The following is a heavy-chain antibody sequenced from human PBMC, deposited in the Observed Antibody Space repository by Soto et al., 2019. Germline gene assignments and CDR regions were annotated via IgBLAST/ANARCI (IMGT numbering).Heavy chain of an antibody. CDR1: GYSFTSYW. Sequence: GESLKISCKGSGYSFTSYWISWVRQMPGKGLEWMGRIDPSDSYTNYSPSFQGHVTISADKSISTAYLQWSSLKASDTATYYCARHSPIGFSSSSEYNWFDPWGQGTLVTVSS. J-gene: IGHJ5*02. D-gene: IGHD6-6*01. V-gene: IGHV5-10-1*01. CDR2: IDPSDSYT. CDR3: ARHSPIGFSSSSEYNWFDP.